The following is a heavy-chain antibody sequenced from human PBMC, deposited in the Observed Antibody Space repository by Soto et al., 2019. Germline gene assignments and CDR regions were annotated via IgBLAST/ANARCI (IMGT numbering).Heavy chain of an antibody. CDR2: VSYDGGLQ. J-gene: IGHJ4*02. CDR3: VSDRGYGHASAPYS. V-gene: IGHV3-30*03. Sequence: QAQLVESGGGVVQPGRSLRLSCAASGFTFSSYGMHWVRQAPGTGLEWVAVVSYDGGLQHYADSVKGRFTISRDNSKNTVLLQMTSLRAEDTAVYYCVSDRGYGHASAPYSWGQGTLVSVSS. D-gene: IGHD5-18*01. CDR1: GFTFSSYG.